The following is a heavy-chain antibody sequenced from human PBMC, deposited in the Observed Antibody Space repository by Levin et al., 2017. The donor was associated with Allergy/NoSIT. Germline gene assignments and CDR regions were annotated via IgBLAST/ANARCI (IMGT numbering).Heavy chain of an antibody. CDR2: ISAYNGNT. J-gene: IGHJ6*02. CDR1: GYTFTSYG. D-gene: IGHD3-22*01. Sequence: ASVKVSCKASGYTFTSYGISWVRQAPGQGLEWMGWISAYNGNTNYAQKLQGRVTMTTDTSTSTAYMELRSLRSDDTAVYYCARCYDSSTRGSDYYYYGMDVWGQGTTVTVSS. CDR3: ARCYDSSTRGSDYYYYGMDV. V-gene: IGHV1-18*01.